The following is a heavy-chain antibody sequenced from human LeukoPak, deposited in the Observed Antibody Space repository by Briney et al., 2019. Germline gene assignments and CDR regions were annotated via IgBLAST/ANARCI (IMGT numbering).Heavy chain of an antibody. CDR1: GYSISSGYY. CDR3: ARRYMDTAMFVWFDP. D-gene: IGHD5-18*01. CDR2: IYHSGST. Sequence: SETLSLTCAVSGYSISSGYYWGWIRQPPGKGLEWIGSIYHSGSTYYNPFLKSRVTISVDTSKNQFSLKLSSVTAADTAVYYCARRYMDTAMFVWFDPWGQGTLVTVSS. J-gene: IGHJ5*01. V-gene: IGHV4-38-2*01.